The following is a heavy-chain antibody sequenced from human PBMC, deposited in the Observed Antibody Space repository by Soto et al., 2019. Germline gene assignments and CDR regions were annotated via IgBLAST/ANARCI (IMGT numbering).Heavy chain of an antibody. D-gene: IGHD3-3*01. CDR3: ARDYRVLEWFLYGMDV. J-gene: IGHJ6*04. Sequence: AAVKVACKASGYTVTGYYMHSVRQAPGQGLEWMGWINPNSGGTNYAQKFQGRVTMTRDTSISTAYMELSRLRSDDTAVYYCARDYRVLEWFLYGMDVWGKGTTVTVSS. CDR1: GYTVTGYY. CDR2: INPNSGGT. V-gene: IGHV1-2*02.